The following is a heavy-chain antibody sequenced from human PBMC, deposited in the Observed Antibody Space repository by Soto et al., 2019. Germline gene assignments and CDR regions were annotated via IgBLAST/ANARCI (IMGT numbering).Heavy chain of an antibody. CDR2: IWYDGSNK. Sequence: GGPMRLSCAASGCTFSSYGMHWVSQAPGKGLEWVAVIWYDGSNKYYADSVKGRFTISRDNSKNTLYLQMNSLRAEDTAVYYCARADKDSSVYGMDVWGQGTTVTVSS. D-gene: IGHD6-19*01. J-gene: IGHJ6*02. CDR3: ARADKDSSVYGMDV. CDR1: GCTFSSYG. V-gene: IGHV3-33*01.